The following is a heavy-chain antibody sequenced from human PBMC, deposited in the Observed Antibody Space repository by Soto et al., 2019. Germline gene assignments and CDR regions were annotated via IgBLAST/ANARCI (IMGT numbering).Heavy chain of an antibody. CDR1: GFIFSNYA. D-gene: IGHD6-6*01. J-gene: IGHJ4*02. Sequence: EVQLLESGGHLVQPGGSLRLSCAASGFIFSNYAMSWVRQAPGRGLEWVSFITGSGSTTYYPDSVKDRFTISRGNSKNMLYVQMNSLRAEDAAVYYCVREASSTGLHLDHWGRGTLVTVS. CDR3: VREASSTGLHLDH. CDR2: ITGSGSTT. V-gene: IGHV3-23*01.